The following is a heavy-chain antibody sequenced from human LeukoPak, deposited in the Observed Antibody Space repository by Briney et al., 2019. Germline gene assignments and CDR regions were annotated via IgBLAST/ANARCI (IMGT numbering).Heavy chain of an antibody. Sequence: GGSLRLSCAASGFTFSSYGMHWVRQAPGKGLEWVAVISYDGSNKYYADSVKGRFTISRDNSKNTLYLQMNSLRAEDTAVYYCAKDDSGYDHYFDYWGQGTLVTVSS. CDR2: ISYDGSNK. V-gene: IGHV3-30*18. CDR3: AKDDSGYDHYFDY. CDR1: GFTFSSYG. J-gene: IGHJ4*02. D-gene: IGHD5-12*01.